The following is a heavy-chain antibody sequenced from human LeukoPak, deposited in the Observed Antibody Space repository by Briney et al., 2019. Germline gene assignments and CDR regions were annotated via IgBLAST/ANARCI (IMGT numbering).Heavy chain of an antibody. CDR2: INPTSGST. CDR1: GYTFTSYY. J-gene: IGHJ5*02. Sequence: ASVKVSCKAPGYTFTSYYMHWVRQAPGLGLEWMGIINPTSGSTSYAQNFQGRVTMSRDTSTSTVYMELSSLRSEDTAVYYCAREQDNWFDPWGQGTLVTVSS. V-gene: IGHV1-46*01. CDR3: AREQDNWFDP.